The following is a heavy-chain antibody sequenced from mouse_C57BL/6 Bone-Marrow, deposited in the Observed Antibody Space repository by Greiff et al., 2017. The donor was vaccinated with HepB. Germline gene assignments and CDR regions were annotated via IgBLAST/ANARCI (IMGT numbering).Heavy chain of an antibody. D-gene: IGHD1-1*01. V-gene: IGHV3-1*01. Sequence: VQLQQSGPGMVKPSQSLSLTCTVTGYSITSGYDWHWIRHFPGNKLEWMGYISYSGSTNYNPSLKSRISITHDTSKNHFFLKLNSVTTEDTATYYCARADYGSSLYFDYWGQGTTLTVSS. CDR1: GYSITSGYD. CDR3: ARADYGSSLYFDY. CDR2: ISYSGST. J-gene: IGHJ2*01.